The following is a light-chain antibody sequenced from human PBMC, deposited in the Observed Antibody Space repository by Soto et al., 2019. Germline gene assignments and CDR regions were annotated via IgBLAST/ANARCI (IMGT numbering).Light chain of an antibody. V-gene: IGKV3-15*01. CDR3: QQYNNWPPIT. J-gene: IGKJ5*01. CDR1: QSVRSN. CDR2: GAS. Sequence: EIVMTQSPATLSVSPGERATLSCRASQSVRSNLAWYQQKPGQAPRLLIYGASTRSTGIPSRFSGSGSGTEFTLPISSLQSEDLAVYYCQQYNNWPPITFGQGTRLEIK.